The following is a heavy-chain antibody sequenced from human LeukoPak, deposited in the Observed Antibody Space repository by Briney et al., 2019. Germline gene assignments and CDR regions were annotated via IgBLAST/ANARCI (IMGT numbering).Heavy chain of an antibody. Sequence: SLRLSWAAAGLTFSSYAVRWARPPAGKRLGLGAVISYDGSTKYCPDCVEGRFTRSRDNSTNTLYLQMTSLRAEDTAVYYCARGDDSSARELDYWGQGTLVTASS. CDR1: GLTFSSYA. J-gene: IGHJ4*02. V-gene: IGHV3-30*04. CDR2: ISYDGSTK. D-gene: IGHD3-22*01. CDR3: ARGDDSSARELDY.